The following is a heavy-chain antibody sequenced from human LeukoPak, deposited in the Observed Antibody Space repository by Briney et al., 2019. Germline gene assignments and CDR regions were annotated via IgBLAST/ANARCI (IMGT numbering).Heavy chain of an antibody. Sequence: GGSLRLSCAASGFTFSSYWMSWVRQAQGKGLEWVANINQDGSEKYYVDSVKGRFTISRDNAKNSLYLQMNSLRAEDTAVYYCARRGGSSSWYLKYYFDYWGQGTLVTVSS. CDR2: INQDGSEK. V-gene: IGHV3-7*01. CDR1: GFTFSSYW. J-gene: IGHJ4*02. CDR3: ARRGGSSSWYLKYYFDY. D-gene: IGHD6-13*01.